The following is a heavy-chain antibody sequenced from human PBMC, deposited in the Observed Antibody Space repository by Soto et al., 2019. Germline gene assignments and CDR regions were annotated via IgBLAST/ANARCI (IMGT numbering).Heavy chain of an antibody. V-gene: IGHV4-59*01. J-gene: IGHJ3*02. Sequence: SETLSLTCTVSGGSISSYYWSWIRQPPGKGLEWIGYIYYSGSTNYNPSLKSRVTISVDTSKNQFSLKLSSVTAADTAVYYCARETYYYDSSGPPAFDIWGQGTMVTVSS. D-gene: IGHD3-22*01. CDR2: IYYSGST. CDR1: GGSISSYY. CDR3: ARETYYYDSSGPPAFDI.